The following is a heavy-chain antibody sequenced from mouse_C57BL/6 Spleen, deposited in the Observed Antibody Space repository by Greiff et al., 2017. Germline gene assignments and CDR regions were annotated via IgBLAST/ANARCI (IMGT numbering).Heavy chain of an antibody. CDR1: GYTFTSYW. CDR2: INPSNGGT. J-gene: IGHJ2*01. Sequence: QVQLQQPGTELVKPGASVKLSCKASGYTFTSYWMHWVKQRPGQGLEWIGNINPSNGGTNYNEKFKSKATLTVDKSSSTAYMQLSSLTSEDSAVYDCAREFITTVVVTDFDYWGQGTTLTVSS. CDR3: AREFITTVVVTDFDY. V-gene: IGHV1-53*01. D-gene: IGHD1-1*01.